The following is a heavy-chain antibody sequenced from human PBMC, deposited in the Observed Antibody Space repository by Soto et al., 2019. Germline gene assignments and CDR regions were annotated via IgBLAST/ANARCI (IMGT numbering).Heavy chain of an antibody. D-gene: IGHD3-3*01. Sequence: PGGSLRLSCAASGFTFSSYGMHWVRQAPGKGLEWVAVISYDGSNKYYADSVKGRFTISRDNSKNTLYLQMNSLRAEDTAVYYCAKTSQGSGYCLDYWGQGTLVTVSS. CDR1: GFTFSSYG. V-gene: IGHV3-30*18. CDR3: AKTSQGSGYCLDY. J-gene: IGHJ4*02. CDR2: ISYDGSNK.